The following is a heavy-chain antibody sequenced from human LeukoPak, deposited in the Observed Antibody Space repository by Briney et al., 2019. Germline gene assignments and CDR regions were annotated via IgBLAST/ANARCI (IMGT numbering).Heavy chain of an antibody. V-gene: IGHV3-23*01. CDR1: GFTFNDYA. CDR2: ISDIGGST. J-gene: IGHJ4*02. CDR3: AKHLGTLG. D-gene: IGHD3-16*01. Sequence: GRSLRLSCAASGFTFNDYAMSWVRQAPGRGLEWVSGISDIGGSTYYADSVKGRFTISRDNSKNTLYLQMNSLRAEDTAVYYCAKHLGTLGGGQGTLVTVSS.